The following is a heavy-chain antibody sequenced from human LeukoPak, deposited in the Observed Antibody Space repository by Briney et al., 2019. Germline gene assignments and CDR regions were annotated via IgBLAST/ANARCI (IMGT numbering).Heavy chain of an antibody. J-gene: IGHJ4*02. V-gene: IGHV3-9*01. CDR2: ISWNSGSI. CDR3: ARDVQVATIYPLDY. CDR1: GFTFDDYA. D-gene: IGHD5-12*01. Sequence: GRSLRLSCAASGFTFDDYAMHWVRHAPGKGLEWVSGISWNSGSIGYADSVKGRFTISRDNAKNSLYLQMNSLRAEDTAVYYCARDVQVATIYPLDYWGQGTLVTVSS.